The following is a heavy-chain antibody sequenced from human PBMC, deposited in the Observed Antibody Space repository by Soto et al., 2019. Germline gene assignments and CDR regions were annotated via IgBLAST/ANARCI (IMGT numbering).Heavy chain of an antibody. CDR3: ARTPGDGYNWYFDY. V-gene: IGHV4-61*08. CDR1: GDSVRSGANY. Sequence: SETLSLTCSVSGDSVRSGANYWSWIRQSPGRGLEWIGYIYYEGTTNYNPSLMSRVTMSVDTPRNQFSLKLRSLTAADSAMYYCARTPGDGYNWYFDYWGQGNLVTVSS. J-gene: IGHJ4*02. D-gene: IGHD5-12*01. CDR2: IYYEGTT.